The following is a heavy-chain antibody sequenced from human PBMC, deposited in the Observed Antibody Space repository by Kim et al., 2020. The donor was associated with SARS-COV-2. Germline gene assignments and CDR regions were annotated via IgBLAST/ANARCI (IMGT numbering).Heavy chain of an antibody. J-gene: IGHJ3*01. CDR1: GFTFSSCA. CDR3: GSVSGPNLRGDAF. D-gene: IGHD3-10*01. V-gene: IGHV3-23*02. CDR2: ISCSGSTK. Sequence: GGSLRLSCAASGFTFSSCAMRWVRQAPGKGLEWVSVISCSGSTKYYEDSVKGRFTFSSDTSKTSLLLQMNRLRAEDTVLFYSGSVSGPNLRGDAF.